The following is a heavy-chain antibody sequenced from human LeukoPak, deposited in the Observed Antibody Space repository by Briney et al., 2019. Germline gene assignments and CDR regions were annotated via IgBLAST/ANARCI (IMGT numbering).Heavy chain of an antibody. CDR3: ARLRKSDYADY. D-gene: IGHD4-17*01. CDR1: GGSISSSSYY. V-gene: IGHV4-39*02. CDR2: IYYGETT. J-gene: IGHJ4*02. Sequence: PLETLSLTCTVSGGSISSSSYYWGWIRQPPGKGLEWIGSIYYGETTYYAPSLKSRVTISVDTSKNHFSLKLSSVTATDTAVYYCARLRKSDYADYWGQGTLVTVSS.